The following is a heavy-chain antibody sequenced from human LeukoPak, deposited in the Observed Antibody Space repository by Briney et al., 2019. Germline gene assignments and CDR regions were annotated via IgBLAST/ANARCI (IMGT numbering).Heavy chain of an antibody. Sequence: SETLSLTCTVSGYSISSGYYWGWIWQPPGKGLEWIGSIYHSGSTYYNPSLKSRVTISVDTSKNQFSLKLSSVTAADTAVYYCARGVTTYAFDIWGQGTMVTVSS. J-gene: IGHJ3*02. CDR1: GYSISSGYY. D-gene: IGHD4-17*01. CDR2: IYHSGST. V-gene: IGHV4-38-2*02. CDR3: ARGVTTYAFDI.